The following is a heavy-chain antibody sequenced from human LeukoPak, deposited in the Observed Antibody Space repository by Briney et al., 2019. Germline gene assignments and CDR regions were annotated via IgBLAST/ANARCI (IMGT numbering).Heavy chain of an antibody. D-gene: IGHD6-19*01. CDR3: AREDSSGWYVFDY. V-gene: IGHV1-2*02. CDR1: GYTFSGYY. CDR2: INPSSGGT. Sequence: ASVKVSCKSSGYTFSGYYIHWVRQAPGQGLEWMGWINPSSGGTSYAQNFQGRVTMTRDTAISTAYMELSRLRSDDTAVYYCAREDSSGWYVFDYWGQGTLVTVSS. J-gene: IGHJ4*02.